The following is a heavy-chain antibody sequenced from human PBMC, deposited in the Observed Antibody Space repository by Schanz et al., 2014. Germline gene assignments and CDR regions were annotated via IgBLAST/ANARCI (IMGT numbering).Heavy chain of an antibody. D-gene: IGHD2-2*01. V-gene: IGHV3-30*03. J-gene: IGHJ6*04. CDR3: ARDLSSLIQGDV. CDR2: ISYDGSNK. Sequence: VQLLESGGGLVKPGGSLRLSCAASGFTFSTYYMNWVRQSPGKGLEWVALISYDGSNKYYADSVKGRFTISRDSSKNTLYLQMNSLRAEDTAVYYCARDLSSLIQGDVWGKGTTVTVSS. CDR1: GFTFSTYY.